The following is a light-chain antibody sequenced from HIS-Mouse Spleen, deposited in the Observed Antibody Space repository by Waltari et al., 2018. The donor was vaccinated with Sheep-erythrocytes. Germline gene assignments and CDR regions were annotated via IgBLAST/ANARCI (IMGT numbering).Light chain of an antibody. Sequence: SYELTQPPSVSVSPGQTASITCSGDKLGDKYDCWYRKKPSQSTVLVIYQDSKRPSGIPERFSGSNSGNTATLTISGTQAMDEADYYCQAWDSSTAVFGGGTKLTVL. CDR2: QDS. J-gene: IGLJ2*01. CDR3: QAWDSSTAV. V-gene: IGLV3-1*01. CDR1: KLGDKY.